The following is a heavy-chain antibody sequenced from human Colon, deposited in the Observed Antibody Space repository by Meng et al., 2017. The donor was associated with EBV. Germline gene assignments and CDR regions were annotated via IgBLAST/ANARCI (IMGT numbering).Heavy chain of an antibody. CDR1: VFSFGSSW. CDR2: IYSDGGTS. CDR3: TSIAVATTIDY. D-gene: IGHD6-19*01. J-gene: IGHJ4*02. Sequence: LLCESVVGVLRLVCFLRSSCAASVFSFGSSWMYWVRPAPRKVLLLVSIIYSDGGTSTYADFVKGRFTISRDNEKTPLYLKKTSLKDEDSSVYYCTSIAVATTIDYWGQGTLVTVSS. V-gene: IGHV3-74*03.